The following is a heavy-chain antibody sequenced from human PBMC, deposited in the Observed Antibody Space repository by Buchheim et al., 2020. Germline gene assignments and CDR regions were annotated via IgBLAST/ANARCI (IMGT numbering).Heavy chain of an antibody. J-gene: IGHJ4*02. D-gene: IGHD3-22*01. Sequence: EVQLLESGGGLLQPGGSLRLSCAASGFTFGSSGMSWVRQAPRKGLEWVSDISGSGISTNYADSVKGRFTISRDNSKNTLYLQMNSLRVEDTAVYYCAKDPTSGYNYFDNWGQGTL. CDR2: ISGSGIST. CDR1: GFTFGSSG. CDR3: AKDPTSGYNYFDN. V-gene: IGHV3-23*01.